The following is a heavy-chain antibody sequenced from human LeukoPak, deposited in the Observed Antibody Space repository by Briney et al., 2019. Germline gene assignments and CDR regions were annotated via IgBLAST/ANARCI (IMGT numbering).Heavy chain of an antibody. J-gene: IGHJ5*02. CDR1: GFTVSSNY. Sequence: GGSLRLSCAASGFTVSSNYMSWVRQAPGKGLEWVSVIYSGGSTYCADSVKGRFTISRDNSKNTLYLQMNSLRAEDTAVYYCARDRPYSGSYFGWFDPWGQGTLVTVSS. CDR2: IYSGGST. CDR3: ARDRPYSGSYFGWFDP. D-gene: IGHD1-26*01. V-gene: IGHV3-66*01.